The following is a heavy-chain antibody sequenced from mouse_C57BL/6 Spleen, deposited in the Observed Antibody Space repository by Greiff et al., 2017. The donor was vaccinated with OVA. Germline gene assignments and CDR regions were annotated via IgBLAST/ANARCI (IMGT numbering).Heavy chain of an antibody. CDR1: GYTFTSYW. CDR2: IDPSDSET. V-gene: IGHV1-52*01. D-gene: IGHD1-1*01. J-gene: IGHJ2*01. CDR3: ARYSGSSFFDY. Sequence: QVQLKQPGAELVRPGSSVKLSCKASGYTFTSYWMHWVKQRPIQGLEWIGNIDPSDSETHYNQKFKDKATLTVDKSSSTAYMQLSSLTSEDSAVYYCARYSGSSFFDYWGQGTTLTVSS.